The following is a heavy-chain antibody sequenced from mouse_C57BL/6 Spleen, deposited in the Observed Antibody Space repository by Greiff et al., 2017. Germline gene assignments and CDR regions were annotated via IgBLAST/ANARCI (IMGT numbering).Heavy chain of an antibody. J-gene: IGHJ3*01. D-gene: IGHD1-1*01. CDR2: IYPGSGST. V-gene: IGHV1-55*01. CDR1: GYTFTSYW. Sequence: QVQLQQPGAELVKPGASVKMSCKASGYTFTSYWITWVKQRPGQGLEWIGDIYPGSGSTNYNEKFKSKATLTVDTSSSTAYMQLSSLTSEDSAVYYCAGGGAVVDPAWFAYWGQGTLVTVSA. CDR3: AGGGAVVDPAWFAY.